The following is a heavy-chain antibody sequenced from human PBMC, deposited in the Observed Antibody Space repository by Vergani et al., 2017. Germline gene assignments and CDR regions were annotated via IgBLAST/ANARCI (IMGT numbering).Heavy chain of an antibody. Sequence: QVQLVQSGAAVKKPGSSVKVSCKASGGTFSSYAISWVRQAPGQGLEWMGGIIPIFGTANYAQKFQGRVTITADEATSTAYMELSSLRSEDTAVYYCAGEGVGYCSGGSCNWFDPWGQGTLVTVSS. D-gene: IGHD2-15*01. J-gene: IGHJ5*02. V-gene: IGHV1-69*12. CDR1: GGTFSSYA. CDR2: IIPIFGTA. CDR3: AGEGVGYCSGGSCNWFDP.